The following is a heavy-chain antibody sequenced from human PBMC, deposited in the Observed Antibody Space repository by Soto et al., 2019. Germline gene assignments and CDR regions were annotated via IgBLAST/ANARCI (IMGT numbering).Heavy chain of an antibody. CDR2: INPNSGGT. CDR3: ARDLRAAAGTGYYYYHGMDV. D-gene: IGHD6-13*01. CDR1: GYTFTGYY. J-gene: IGHJ6*02. Sequence: ASVKVSCKASGYTFTGYYMHWVRQAPGQGLEWMGWINPNSGGTNYAQKFQGWVTMTRDTSISTAYMELSRLRSDDTAVYYCARDLRAAAGTGYYYYHGMDVWGQGTTVTVSS. V-gene: IGHV1-2*04.